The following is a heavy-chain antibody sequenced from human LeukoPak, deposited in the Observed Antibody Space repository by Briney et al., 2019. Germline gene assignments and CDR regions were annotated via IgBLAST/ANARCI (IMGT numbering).Heavy chain of an antibody. J-gene: IGHJ4*02. CDR2: IYYSGST. D-gene: IGHD2-21*02. V-gene: IGHV4-59*01. CDR3: ARACGGDCYSSFDY. Sequence: PSETLSLTCTVSGGSISSYYWSWIRQPPGKGLERIGYIYYSGSTNYNPSLKSRVTISVDTSKNQFSLKLSSVTAADTAVYYCARACGGDCYSSFDYWGQGTLVTVSS. CDR1: GGSISSYY.